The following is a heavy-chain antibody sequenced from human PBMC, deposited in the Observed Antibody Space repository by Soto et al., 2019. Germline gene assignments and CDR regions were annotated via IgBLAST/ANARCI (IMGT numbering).Heavy chain of an antibody. V-gene: IGHV1-3*05. CDR2: INAGNGNT. J-gene: IGHJ1*01. Sequence: QVQLVQSGAEEKKPGASVKVSCKASGYTFTSYAMHWVRQAPGQRLEWMGWINAGNGNTKYSQKFQGRVTITRDTSESTAYMELSSLRSEDTAVYYCARGTYYYDSSGYYFQHWGQGTLVTVSS. CDR3: ARGTYYYDSSGYYFQH. D-gene: IGHD3-22*01. CDR1: GYTFTSYA.